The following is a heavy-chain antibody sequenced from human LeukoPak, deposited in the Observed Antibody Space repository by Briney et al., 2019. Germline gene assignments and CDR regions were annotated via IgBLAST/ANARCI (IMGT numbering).Heavy chain of an antibody. V-gene: IGHV1-2*02. Sequence: ASVKVSCKASRYTFTGYYIHWVRQAPGQGPEWMGWINPDNGGTNYAQKFQGRVTMTRDTSISTAYMELSRLRADDTAVYYCARGSFSADAPLVLDYFHHWGQGTLVTDSS. CDR2: INPDNGGT. D-gene: IGHD5-18*01. J-gene: IGHJ1*01. CDR1: RYTFTGYY. CDR3: ARGSFSADAPLVLDYFHH.